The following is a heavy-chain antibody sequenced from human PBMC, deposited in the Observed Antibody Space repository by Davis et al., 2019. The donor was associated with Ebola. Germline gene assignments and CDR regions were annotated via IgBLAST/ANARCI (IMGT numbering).Heavy chain of an antibody. D-gene: IGHD1-26*01. CDR2: ISVTGDYT. V-gene: IGHV3-23*01. CDR3: AKRSESWLFDL. CDR1: GFTFSYYG. J-gene: IGHJ2*01. Sequence: GESLKISCAASGFTFSYYGMSWVRQAPGKGLEWISTISVTGDYTYYADSVNCRFTISRDSSTNTVSLQMSSLRAGDTAIYYCAKRSESWLFDLWGRGTLVTVSS.